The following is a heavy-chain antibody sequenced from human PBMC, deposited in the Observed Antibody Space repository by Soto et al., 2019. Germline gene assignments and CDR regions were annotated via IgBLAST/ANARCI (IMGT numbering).Heavy chain of an antibody. CDR3: ARDLPRNYYDSSGGTDGMDV. V-gene: IGHV3-11*06. CDR1: GFTFSDYY. D-gene: IGHD3-22*01. J-gene: IGHJ6*02. CDR2: ISSSSSYT. Sequence: PGGSLRLSCAASGFTFSDYYMSWIRQAPGKGLEWVSYISSSSSYTNYADSVKGRFTISRDDAKNSLYLQMNSLRAEDTAVYYCARDLPRNYYDSSGGTDGMDVWGQGTTVTLSS.